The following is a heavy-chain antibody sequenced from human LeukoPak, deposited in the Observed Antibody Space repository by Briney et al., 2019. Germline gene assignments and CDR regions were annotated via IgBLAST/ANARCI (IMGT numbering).Heavy chain of an antibody. D-gene: IGHD3-3*01. CDR3: ARGLRNFDY. Sequence: GGSLRLSCAASGFTFSRYTMNWVRQAPGKGLEWVSSISSASIYIYYAYSVKGRFTISRDNAKNSLYLQMNSLRPEDTAVYYCARGLRNFDYWGQGTPVAVSS. J-gene: IGHJ4*02. V-gene: IGHV3-21*04. CDR2: ISSASIYI. CDR1: GFTFSRYT.